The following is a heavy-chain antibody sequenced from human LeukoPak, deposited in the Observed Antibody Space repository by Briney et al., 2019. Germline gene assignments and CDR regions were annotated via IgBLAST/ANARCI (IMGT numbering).Heavy chain of an antibody. J-gene: IGHJ6*02. Sequence: PGGSLRLSCAASGFTFSGYAMSWVRQAPGKGLEWVSSIIANGGSTYYGDSVKGRFTISRDNSKNTLYLQMNSLRAEDTAVYYCAKDGGGSLEWLPPMDVWGQGTMVTVS. CDR3: AKDGGGSLEWLPPMDV. CDR1: GFTFSGYA. D-gene: IGHD3-3*01. V-gene: IGHV3-23*01. CDR2: IIANGGST.